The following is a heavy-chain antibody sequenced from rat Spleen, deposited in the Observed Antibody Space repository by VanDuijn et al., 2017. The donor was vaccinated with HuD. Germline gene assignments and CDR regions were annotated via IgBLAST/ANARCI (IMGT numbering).Heavy chain of an antibody. CDR1: GFTFNNYG. V-gene: IGHV5-29*01. D-gene: IGHD1-4*01. J-gene: IGHJ2*01. CDR2: ISYDGGST. Sequence: EVQLVESGGGLVQPGRSLKLSCAASGFTFNNYGMAWVRQAPTKGLEWVAYISYDGGSTYYRDSVKGRFTISRDNAKSTPYLQMDSLRSEDTATYYCARRHFGYTDYFDYWGQGVMVTVSS. CDR3: ARRHFGYTDYFDY.